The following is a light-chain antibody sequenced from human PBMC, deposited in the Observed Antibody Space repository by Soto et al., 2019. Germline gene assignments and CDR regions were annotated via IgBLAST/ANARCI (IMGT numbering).Light chain of an antibody. CDR3: MQALQSPRT. V-gene: IGKV2-28*01. J-gene: IGKJ2*02. CDR1: QPLLHSNGFNY. Sequence: DVVMTQSPLSLPVPPGEPASISCRSSQPLLHSNGFNYLDWYLQRPGQSPQLLIFLGSTRASGVPDRFSGRGSGTDFTLKISRVEAEDVGVYYCMQALQSPRTFGQGTKLEIK. CDR2: LGS.